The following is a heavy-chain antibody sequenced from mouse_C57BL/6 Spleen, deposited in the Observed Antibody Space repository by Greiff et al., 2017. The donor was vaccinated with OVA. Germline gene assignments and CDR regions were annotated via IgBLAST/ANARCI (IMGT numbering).Heavy chain of an antibody. Sequence: EVQLVESGGGLVKPGGSLKLSCAASGFTFSDYGMHWVRQAPEKGLEWVAYISRGSSTIYYADTVKGRFTISRDNAKNTLFLQMTSLRSEDTAMYYCARRYDYDFYAMDDWGQGTSVTVSS. CDR1: GFTFSDYG. J-gene: IGHJ4*01. V-gene: IGHV5-17*01. CDR3: ARRYDYDFYAMDD. D-gene: IGHD2-4*01. CDR2: ISRGSSTI.